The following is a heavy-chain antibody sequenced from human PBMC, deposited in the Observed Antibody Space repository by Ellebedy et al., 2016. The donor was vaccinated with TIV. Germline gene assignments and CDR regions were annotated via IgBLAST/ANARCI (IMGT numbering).Heavy chain of an antibody. V-gene: IGHV3-21*01. Sequence: GGSLRLSCAASGFTFSSYTMNWVRQAPGKGLEWVSSISSTSSYIYYADSVKGRFTISRDNAKNSLYLQMNSLRAEDTAVYYCARVGIGWYFDLWGRGTLVTVSS. J-gene: IGHJ2*01. CDR1: GFTFSSYT. CDR2: ISSTSSYI. D-gene: IGHD7-27*01. CDR3: ARVGIGWYFDL.